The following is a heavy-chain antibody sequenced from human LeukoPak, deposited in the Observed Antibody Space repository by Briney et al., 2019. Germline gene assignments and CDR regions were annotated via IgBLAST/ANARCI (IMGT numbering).Heavy chain of an antibody. V-gene: IGHV3-48*02. Sequence: PGGSLRLSCAVSGFTLSSYNMNWVRQAPGKGLEWVSYISSYSSTIYYADPVKGRFTISRDNAKNSLYLQMNSLRDEDTAVYYCARDSSGGFDPWGQGALVTVSS. CDR3: ARDSSGGFDP. CDR1: GFTLSSYN. CDR2: ISSYSSTI. J-gene: IGHJ5*02. D-gene: IGHD3-16*01.